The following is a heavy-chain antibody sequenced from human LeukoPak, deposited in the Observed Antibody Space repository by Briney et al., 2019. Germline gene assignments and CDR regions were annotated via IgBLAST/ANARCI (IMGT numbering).Heavy chain of an antibody. D-gene: IGHD2-2*01. CDR2: INSDGSST. CDR1: GFTFSSYW. V-gene: IGHV3-74*01. CDR3: AREQGYCSSTSCYVGAFDI. J-gene: IGHJ3*02. Sequence: GGSLRLSCAASGFTFSSYWLHWVRQAPGKGLGWVSRINSDGSSTSYADSVKGRFTISRDNAKNTLYLRMNSLRAEDTAVYYCAREQGYCSSTSCYVGAFDIWGQGTMVTVSS.